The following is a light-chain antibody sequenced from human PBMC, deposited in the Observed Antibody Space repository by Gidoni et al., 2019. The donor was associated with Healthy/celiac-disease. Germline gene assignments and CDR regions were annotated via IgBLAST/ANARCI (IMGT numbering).Light chain of an antibody. J-gene: IGLJ3*02. Sequence: QSVLTQPPSASGTPGQGVTISCSGSSSHIGSNTVNWYQQLPGTAPKLLLYSNNPRPSGVPDRFSGSKSGTSASLAISGLQSEDEADYYCAAWDDSLNGWVFGGGTKLTVL. CDR3: AAWDDSLNGWV. CDR1: SSHIGSNT. V-gene: IGLV1-44*01. CDR2: SNN.